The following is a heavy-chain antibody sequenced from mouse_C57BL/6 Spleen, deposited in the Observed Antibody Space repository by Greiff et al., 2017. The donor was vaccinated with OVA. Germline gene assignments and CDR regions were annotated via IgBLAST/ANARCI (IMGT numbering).Heavy chain of an antibody. CDR3: ARRPNYYGSSSHFDY. V-gene: IGHV1-18*01. Sequence: EVQLQQSGPELVKPGASVKIPCKASGYTFTDYNMDWVKQSHGKSLEWIGDINPNNGGTIYNQKFKGKATLTVDKSSSTAYMERRSLTSEDTAVYYCARRPNYYGSSSHFDYWGQGTTLTVSS. J-gene: IGHJ2*01. CDR1: GYTFTDYN. CDR2: INPNNGGT. D-gene: IGHD1-1*01.